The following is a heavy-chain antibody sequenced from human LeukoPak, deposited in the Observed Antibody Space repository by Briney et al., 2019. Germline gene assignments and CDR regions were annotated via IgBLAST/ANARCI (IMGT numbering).Heavy chain of an antibody. CDR3: ARGSGKWLRRYYFDY. D-gene: IGHD5-12*01. Sequence: GGSLRLSCAASGFTFSSYSMNWVRQAPGKGLEWVSYISSSSNTIYYADSVKGRFTISRDNSKNTLYLQMNSLRAEDTAVYYCARGSGKWLRRYYFDYWGQGTLVTVSS. CDR2: ISSSSNTI. J-gene: IGHJ4*02. CDR1: GFTFSSYS. V-gene: IGHV3-48*01.